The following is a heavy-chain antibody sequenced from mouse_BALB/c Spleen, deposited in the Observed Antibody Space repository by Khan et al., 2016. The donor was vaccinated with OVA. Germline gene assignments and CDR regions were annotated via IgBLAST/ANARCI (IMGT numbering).Heavy chain of an antibody. J-gene: IGHJ2*01. CDR2: ISYSGST. V-gene: IGHV3-2*02. Sequence: EVKLVESGPGLVKPSQSLSLTCTVTGYSITSDYAWNWIRQFPGNKLEWMGYISYSGSTSYNPSLKSRISITRDPSKNQFFLQLNSVTTEDTATYYCARSIMANWGQGTTLTVSS. CDR1: GYSITSDYA. CDR3: ARSIMAN.